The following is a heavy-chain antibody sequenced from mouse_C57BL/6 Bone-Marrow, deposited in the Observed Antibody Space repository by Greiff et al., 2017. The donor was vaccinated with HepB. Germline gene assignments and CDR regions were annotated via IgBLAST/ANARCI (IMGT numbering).Heavy chain of an antibody. CDR3: ARYSFAY. CDR1: GYSITSGYY. J-gene: IGHJ3*01. Sequence: EVKLEESGPGLVKPSQSLSLTCSVTGYSITSGYYWNWIRQFPGNKLEWMGYISYDGSNNYNPSLKNRISITRDTSKNQFFLKLNSVTTEDTATYYCARYSFAYWGQGTLVTVSA. CDR2: ISYDGSN. V-gene: IGHV3-6*01.